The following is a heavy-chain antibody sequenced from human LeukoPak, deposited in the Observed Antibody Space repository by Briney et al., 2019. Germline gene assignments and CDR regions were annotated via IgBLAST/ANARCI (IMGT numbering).Heavy chain of an antibody. J-gene: IGHJ5*02. Sequence: SETLSLTCAVYGGSFSGYYWSWIRQPPGKGLEWIGEINHSGSTNYNPSLKSRVTISVDTSKNQFSLKLSSVTAADTAVYYCASTYYDFWSGYPNWFDPWGQGTLVTVSS. V-gene: IGHV4-34*01. CDR3: ASTYYDFWSGYPNWFDP. CDR2: INHSGST. CDR1: GGSFSGYY. D-gene: IGHD3-3*01.